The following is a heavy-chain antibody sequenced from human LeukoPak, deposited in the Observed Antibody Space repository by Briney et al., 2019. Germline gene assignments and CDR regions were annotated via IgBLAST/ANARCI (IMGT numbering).Heavy chain of an antibody. Sequence: GGSLRLSCAACGFSFSNYEMNWVRQAPGKGLEWISYISYTGSTTYQPDSVKGRFTISRDNAKNSLYLQMNSLRVEDTAIYYCAGCRTISCYSAFDFWGQGTMVTVSS. CDR1: GFSFSNYE. D-gene: IGHD2-2*01. V-gene: IGHV3-48*03. CDR2: ISYTGSTT. CDR3: AGCRTISCYSAFDF. J-gene: IGHJ3*01.